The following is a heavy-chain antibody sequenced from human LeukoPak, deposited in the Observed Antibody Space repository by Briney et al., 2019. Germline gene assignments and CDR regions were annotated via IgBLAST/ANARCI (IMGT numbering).Heavy chain of an antibody. CDR1: GFTFSSYW. CDR3: AKDLGSGSYYTPDY. CDR2: IKQDGSEK. J-gene: IGHJ4*02. V-gene: IGHV3-7*01. D-gene: IGHD3-10*01. Sequence: PGGSLRLSCAASGFTFSSYWMSWVRQAPGKGLEWVANIKQDGSEKYYVDSVKGRFTISRDNAKNSLYLQMNSLRAEDTAVYYCAKDLGSGSYYTPDYWGQGTLVTVSS.